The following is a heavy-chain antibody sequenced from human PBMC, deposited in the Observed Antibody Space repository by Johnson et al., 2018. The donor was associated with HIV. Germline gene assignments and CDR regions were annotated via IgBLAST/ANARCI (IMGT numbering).Heavy chain of an antibody. CDR1: GFTFSSYA. CDR3: AKGGSRWYDDAFDI. J-gene: IGHJ3*02. D-gene: IGHD6-13*01. Sequence: QVQLVESGGGLVQPGGFLRLSCAASGFTFSSYAMHWVSQDPGKGLEWEAVISYDGSNKYYADSVKGRFTISRYNSKIPLYLQMNSLRSEDTCVYYCAKGGSRWYDDAFDIWGEGTMVTVSS. CDR2: ISYDGSNK. V-gene: IGHV3-30*04.